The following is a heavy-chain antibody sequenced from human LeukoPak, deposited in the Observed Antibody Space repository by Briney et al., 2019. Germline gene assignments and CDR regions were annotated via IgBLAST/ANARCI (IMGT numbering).Heavy chain of an antibody. CDR3: ARQEAVTATNFYGMDV. J-gene: IGHJ6*02. Sequence: PSETLSLTCTVSGGSISSSSYYWGWIRQPPGKGLEWIGSIYYSGSTYYNPSLKSRVTISVDTSKNQFSLKLSSVTAADTAVYYCARQEAVTATNFYGMDVWGQGTTVTVSS. D-gene: IGHD2-21*02. CDR2: IYYSGST. CDR1: GGSISSSSYY. V-gene: IGHV4-39*01.